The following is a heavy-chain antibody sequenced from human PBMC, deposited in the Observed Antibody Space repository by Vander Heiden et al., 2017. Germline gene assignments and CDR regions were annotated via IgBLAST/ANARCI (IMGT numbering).Heavy chain of an antibody. CDR1: GFPFSSYG. CDR2: ISYDGSNK. J-gene: IGHJ4*02. Sequence: QVQLVESGGGVVQPGRSLGLACAASGFPFSSYGMHWVRQAPGKGLEWVAVISYDGSNKYYADSVKGRFTISRDNSKNTLYLQMNSLRAEDTAVYYCAKDLGGIGYCSGGSCEGDYWGQGTLVTVSS. V-gene: IGHV3-30*18. CDR3: AKDLGGIGYCSGGSCEGDY. D-gene: IGHD2-15*01.